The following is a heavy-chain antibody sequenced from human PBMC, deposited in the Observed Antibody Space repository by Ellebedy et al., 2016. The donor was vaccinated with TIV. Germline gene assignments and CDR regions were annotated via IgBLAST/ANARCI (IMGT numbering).Heavy chain of an antibody. CDR3: ARGFRYGSGRWPLDY. CDR1: GYTFTSYY. CDR2: INPSGGST. V-gene: IGHV1-46*01. D-gene: IGHD4-23*01. J-gene: IGHJ4*02. Sequence: AASVTVSCKASGYTFTSYYMHWVRQAPGQGLEWMGIINPSGGSTSYAQKFQGRVTMTRDTSTSKGYMELTSLRSDDTAVYYCARGFRYGSGRWPLDYWGQGTLVTVSS.